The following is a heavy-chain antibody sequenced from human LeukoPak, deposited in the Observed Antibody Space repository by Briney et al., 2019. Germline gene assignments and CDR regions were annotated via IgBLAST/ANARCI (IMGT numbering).Heavy chain of an antibody. Sequence: ASEKVSCKASGYTFTGYYMHWVRQAPGQGLEWMGWINPNSGGTNYAQKFQGRVTMTRDTSISTAYMELSRLRSDDTAVYYCARDRLRIAAAGKDGIVNCFAPGGKGPLVPVPS. J-gene: IGHJ5*02. CDR2: INPNSGGT. CDR1: GYTFTGYY. V-gene: IGHV1-2*02. D-gene: IGHD6-13*01. CDR3: ARDRLRIAAAGKDGIVNCFAP.